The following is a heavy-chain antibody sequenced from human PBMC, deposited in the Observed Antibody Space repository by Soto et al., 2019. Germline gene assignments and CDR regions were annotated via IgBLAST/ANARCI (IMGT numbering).Heavy chain of an antibody. D-gene: IGHD6-13*01. V-gene: IGHV1-69*01. CDR1: GGTFSSYA. CDR3: AREPSSSWPYGMDV. Sequence: QVQLVQSGAEVKKPGSSVKVSCKASGGTFSSYAISWVRQAPGQGLEWMGGISPIFGTANYAQKFQGRVTITADESTSTAYMELSILRSEDTAVYYCAREPSSSWPYGMDVWGQGTTVTVSS. J-gene: IGHJ6*02. CDR2: ISPIFGTA.